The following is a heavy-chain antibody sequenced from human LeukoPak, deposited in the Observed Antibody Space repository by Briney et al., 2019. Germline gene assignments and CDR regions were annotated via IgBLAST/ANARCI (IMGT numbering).Heavy chain of an antibody. D-gene: IGHD2-21*02. CDR2: INPNSGDR. CDR3: ARPNGDFYNWFDP. Sequence: SVMVSCKASGYTFTDYYIHWVRQAPGQGFEWMGWINPNSGDRNYAQRFQDGVTLTRDTSISTAYMELTNLRTDDTAIYYCARPNGDFYNWFDPWDQGTLVTVSS. J-gene: IGHJ5*02. CDR1: GYTFTDYY. V-gene: IGHV1-2*02.